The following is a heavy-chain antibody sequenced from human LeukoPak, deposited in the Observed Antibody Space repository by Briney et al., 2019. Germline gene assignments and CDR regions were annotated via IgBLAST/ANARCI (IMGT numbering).Heavy chain of an antibody. D-gene: IGHD1-26*01. Sequence: PGGSLRLSCAASGFTFSSYEMNWVRQAPGKGLEWLSYISSGNSTIYYADSVKGRFTVSRDNAKNSLYLQMNSLRAEDTAVYYCARAIGARWELLGAFDFWGQGTMVTVSS. CDR1: GFTFSSYE. CDR2: ISSGNSTI. V-gene: IGHV3-48*03. J-gene: IGHJ3*01. CDR3: ARAIGARWELLGAFDF.